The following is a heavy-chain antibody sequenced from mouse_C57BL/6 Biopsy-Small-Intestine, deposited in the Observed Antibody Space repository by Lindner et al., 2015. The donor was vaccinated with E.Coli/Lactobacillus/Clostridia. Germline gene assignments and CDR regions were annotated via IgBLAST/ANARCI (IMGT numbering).Heavy chain of an antibody. V-gene: IGHV1-63*01. CDR2: IYPGGGYT. J-gene: IGHJ1*03. D-gene: IGHD1-1*01. CDR3: ARSYYYGSSHWYFDV. CDR1: GYTFTNYW. Sequence: VQLQESGAELVRPGTSVKMSCKASGYTFTNYWIGWAKQRPGHGLEWIGDIYPGGGYTNYKEKFKGKATLTADKSSSTAYMQFSSLTSEDSAIYYCARSYYYGSSHWYFDVWGTGTTVTVSS.